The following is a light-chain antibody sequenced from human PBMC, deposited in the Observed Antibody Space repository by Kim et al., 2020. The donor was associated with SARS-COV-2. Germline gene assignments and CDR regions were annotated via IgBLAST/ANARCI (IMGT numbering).Light chain of an antibody. CDR3: NSRRDGSDDHVL. V-gene: IGLV3-19*01. J-gene: IGLJ2*01. Sequence: SSELTQDPAVSVALGQTVRITCQGASLRTYYASWYQQKPGQAPLLLIYDKNIRTSGIPDRFSGSSSGNTASLTITAAQAEDEADYYCNSRRDGSDDHVLFGGGTKLTVL. CDR2: DKN. CDR1: SLRTYY.